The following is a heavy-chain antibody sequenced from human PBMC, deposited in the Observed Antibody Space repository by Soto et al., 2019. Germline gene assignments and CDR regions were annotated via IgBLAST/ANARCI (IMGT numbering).Heavy chain of an antibody. Sequence: SGPTLVNPPQTLTLTCTFSGFSLSTSGVGVGWIRQPPGKALEWLALIYWNDDKRYSPSLKSRLTITKDTSKNQVVLTMTNMDPVDTATYYCAQAIAAAGTSWFDPWGQGTLVTVSS. CDR1: GFSLSTSGVG. J-gene: IGHJ5*02. V-gene: IGHV2-5*01. D-gene: IGHD6-13*01. CDR2: IYWNDDK. CDR3: AQAIAAAGTSWFDP.